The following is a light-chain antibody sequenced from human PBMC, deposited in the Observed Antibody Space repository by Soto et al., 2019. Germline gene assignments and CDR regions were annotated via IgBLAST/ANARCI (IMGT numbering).Light chain of an antibody. V-gene: IGKV3D-15*01. CDR2: GAS. CDR3: QQYDKWPET. CDR1: QSVSTN. Sequence: EVVMTQSPATVSVSPGERATLSCRASQSVSTNLAWYQQKPGQAPRLLIYGASGRATAIPARFSGSGSGTEFTLTISSLQSEDCAIYDCQQYDKWPETFGQGTKVEIK. J-gene: IGKJ1*01.